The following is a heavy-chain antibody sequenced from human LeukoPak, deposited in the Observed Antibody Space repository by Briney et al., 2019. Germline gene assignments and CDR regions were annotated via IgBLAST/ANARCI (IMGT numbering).Heavy chain of an antibody. CDR3: AKSPGLWGSYYDY. Sequence: GSLSLSCPASGFTFGTNAMVGFGSAPGKGLDWFSAISGSGGSKYYADSVKGRFTISRDNSKNTLYLQMSSLRAEDTAIYFCAKSPGLWGSYYDYWGQGTLVTVSS. J-gene: IGHJ4*02. CDR1: GFTFGTNA. V-gene: IGHV3-23*01. D-gene: IGHD3-16*01. CDR2: ISGSGGSK.